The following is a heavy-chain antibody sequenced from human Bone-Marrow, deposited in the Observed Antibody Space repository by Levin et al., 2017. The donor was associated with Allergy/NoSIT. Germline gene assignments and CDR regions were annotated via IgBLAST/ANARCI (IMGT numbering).Heavy chain of an antibody. CDR3: VKGANFDFWSGYYRD. V-gene: IGHV3-64D*06. CDR2: IGSINGGTT. D-gene: IGHD3-3*01. J-gene: IGHJ4*02. CDR1: GFTFSSFP. Sequence: GGSLRLSCSASGFTFSSFPMHWVRQAPGKGPECVSGIGSINGGTTYYAASVRGRFTISRDDSQNTVYLQMGSLRPEDTAMYYCVKGANFDFWSGYYRDWGQGTLVTVSS.